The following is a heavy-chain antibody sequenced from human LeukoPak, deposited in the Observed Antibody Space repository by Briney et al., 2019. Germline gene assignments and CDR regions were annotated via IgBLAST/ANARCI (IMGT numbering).Heavy chain of an antibody. CDR3: AKDREYNSGAFDY. D-gene: IGHD6-19*01. J-gene: IGHJ4*02. Sequence: GGSLRLSCAASGFTFSSYGMRWARQAPGKGREWVAVISYDGSNKYYPDPVKGRFTISRDNSKNKLYLQMNSLRVEDTAVYYCAKDREYNSGAFDYWGQGTLVTVSS. CDR1: GFTFSSYG. CDR2: ISYDGSNK. V-gene: IGHV3-30*18.